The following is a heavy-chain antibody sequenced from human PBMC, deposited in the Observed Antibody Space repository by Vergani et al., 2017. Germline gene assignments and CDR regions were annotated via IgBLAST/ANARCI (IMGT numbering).Heavy chain of an antibody. CDR3: AREIWFAPGGAVDY. CDR1: GGSISSHY. V-gene: IGHV4-59*11. J-gene: IGHJ4*02. CDR2: IYYSGST. Sequence: QVQLQESGPGLVKPSETLSLTCTVSGGSISSHYWSWIRQPPGKGLEWIGYIYYSGSTNYNPSLKSRVTISVDTSKNQFSLKLSSVTAAGTAVYYCAREIWFAPGGAVDYWGQGTLVTVSS. D-gene: IGHD3-10*01.